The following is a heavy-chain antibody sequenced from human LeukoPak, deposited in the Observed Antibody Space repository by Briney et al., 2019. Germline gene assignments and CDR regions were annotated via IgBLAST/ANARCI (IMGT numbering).Heavy chain of an antibody. Sequence: PGGSLRLSCAASGFTFSSYAMSWVRQAPGKGLGWVSAISGSGGSTYYADSVKGRFTISRDNSKNTLYLQMNSLRAEDTAVYYCAKDLKRAVVPAATPGAFDIWGQGTMVTVSS. CDR2: ISGSGGST. J-gene: IGHJ3*02. V-gene: IGHV3-23*01. D-gene: IGHD2-2*01. CDR1: GFTFSSYA. CDR3: AKDLKRAVVPAATPGAFDI.